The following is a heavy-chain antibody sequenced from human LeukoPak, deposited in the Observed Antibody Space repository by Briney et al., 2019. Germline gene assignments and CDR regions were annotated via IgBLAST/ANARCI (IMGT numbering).Heavy chain of an antibody. Sequence: GGSLRLSCAASGFTFSSYWMSWVRQAPGKGLEWVANIKQDGSEKYYVDSVKGRFTISRDNAKNSLYLQMNSLRAEDTAVYYCARDLVILWFGELLQGHYFDYWGQGTLVTVSS. D-gene: IGHD3-10*01. V-gene: IGHV3-7*01. J-gene: IGHJ4*02. CDR3: ARDLVILWFGELLQGHYFDY. CDR1: GFTFSSYW. CDR2: IKQDGSEK.